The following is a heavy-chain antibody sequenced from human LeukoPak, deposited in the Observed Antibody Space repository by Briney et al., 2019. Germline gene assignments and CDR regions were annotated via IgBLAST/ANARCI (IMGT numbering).Heavy chain of an antibody. D-gene: IGHD3-22*01. Sequence: GGSLRLSCAASGFTFSSYVMHWVRQAPGKGLEYVSGISSKGGSTNYANSVKGRFTISRDNSKNTLYLQMGSLRAEDMAVYYCARSRSSSGHSVFYGMDAWGQGTTVTVSS. CDR2: ISSKGGST. V-gene: IGHV3-64*01. J-gene: IGHJ6*02. CDR3: ARSRSSSGHSVFYGMDA. CDR1: GFTFSSYV.